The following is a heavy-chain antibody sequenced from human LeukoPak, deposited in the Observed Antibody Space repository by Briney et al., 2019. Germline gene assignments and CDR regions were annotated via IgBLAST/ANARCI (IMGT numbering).Heavy chain of an antibody. V-gene: IGHV3-7*03. CDR3: ARGLDFVDY. CDR1: GFTFSSYA. CDR2: IKQDGSEK. J-gene: IGHJ4*02. D-gene: IGHD3/OR15-3a*01. Sequence: PGGSLRLSCAASGFTFSSYAMSWVRQAPGKGLEWVANIKQDGSEKYYVDSVKGRFTISRDNAKNSLYLQMNSLRAEDTAVYYCARGLDFVDYWGQGTLVTVSS.